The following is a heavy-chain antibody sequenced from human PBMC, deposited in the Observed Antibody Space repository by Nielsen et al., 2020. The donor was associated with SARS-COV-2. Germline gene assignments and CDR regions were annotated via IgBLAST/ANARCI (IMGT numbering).Heavy chain of an antibody. D-gene: IGHD5-12*01. J-gene: IGHJ6*03. V-gene: IGHV4-39*07. CDR3: ARVRGYSTSGPHQMARRRAYYMDV. CDR2: IYYSGNT. Sequence: SGTLSLTCTVSGDSITSGSFYWGWIRQPPGKGLEWLGSIYYSGNTYYNPPLKSRFTISVDTSKNQFSLKLSSVTAADTAVYYCARVRGYSTSGPHQMARRRAYYMDVWGKGTTVTVSS. CDR1: GDSITSGSFY.